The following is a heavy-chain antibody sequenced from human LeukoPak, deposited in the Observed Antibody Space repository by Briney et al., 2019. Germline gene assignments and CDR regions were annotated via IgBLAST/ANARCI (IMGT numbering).Heavy chain of an antibody. D-gene: IGHD6-19*01. V-gene: IGHV1-46*01. CDR2: INHSGGST. J-gene: IGHJ4*02. Sequence: ASVKVSCMASGYTFTNYYMHWVRQAPGQGLEWMGIINHSGGSTSYAQKFQGRVTMTRDTSTSTVYMELSSLRSEDTAVYYCAREMYSSGPEGWGRGTLVTVSS. CDR1: GYTFTNYY. CDR3: AREMYSSGPEG.